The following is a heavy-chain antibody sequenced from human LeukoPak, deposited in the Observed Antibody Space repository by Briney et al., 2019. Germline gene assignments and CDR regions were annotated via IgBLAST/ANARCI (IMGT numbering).Heavy chain of an antibody. CDR2: IIPIFGTA. J-gene: IGHJ5*02. V-gene: IGHV1-69*06. D-gene: IGHD2-2*01. CDR1: GGTFSSYA. CDR3: ARLRCSSTSCYSWFDP. Sequence: ASVKVSCKASGGTFSSYAISWVRQAPGQGLEWMGGIIPIFGTANYAQKFQGRVTITADISTSTAYMELSSLRSEDTAVYYCARLRCSSTSCYSWFDPWGQGTLVTVSS.